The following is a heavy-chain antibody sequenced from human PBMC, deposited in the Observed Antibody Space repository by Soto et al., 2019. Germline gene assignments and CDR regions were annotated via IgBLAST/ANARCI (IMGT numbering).Heavy chain of an antibody. CDR1: GFTFSSYE. Sequence: PGGSLRLSCAASGFTFSSYEMNWVRQAPGKGLEWVSYISSSGSTIYYADSVKGRFTISRDNAKNSLYLQMNSLRAEDTAVYYCARDSYLVVPAALYYGMDVWGQGTTVTVSS. D-gene: IGHD2-2*01. V-gene: IGHV3-48*03. CDR2: ISSSGSTI. J-gene: IGHJ6*02. CDR3: ARDSYLVVPAALYYGMDV.